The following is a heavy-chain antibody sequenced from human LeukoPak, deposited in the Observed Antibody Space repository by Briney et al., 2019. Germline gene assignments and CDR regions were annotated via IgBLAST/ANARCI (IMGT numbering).Heavy chain of an antibody. D-gene: IGHD3-3*01. Sequence: PSETLSLTCSVSGGSFSDYYWNWIRQSPGKGLEWIGYIYPSGSTDYNPSLKSRVTMSTDTPKNQISLKLTSVTAADTAVYFCARQATLLAGRLEAGGFDIWGRGTMVTVSS. CDR1: GGSFSDYY. J-gene: IGHJ3*02. V-gene: IGHV4-59*08. CDR3: ARQATLLAGRLEAGGFDI. CDR2: IYPSGST.